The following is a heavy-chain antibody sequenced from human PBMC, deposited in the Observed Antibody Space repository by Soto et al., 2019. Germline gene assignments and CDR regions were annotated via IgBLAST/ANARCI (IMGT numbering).Heavy chain of an antibody. J-gene: IGHJ6*02. CDR2: VHFTGGT. Sequence: SETLSLTCTVSGGSVSGGSYQWTWIRQPPGKGLEWIGYVHFTGGTNYNPSLESRVTISIDTSTDQFSRKLTSLTAADTAVYFCARDNMATFDYHYYGMDVWGPGTTVTVSS. D-gene: IGHD5-12*01. CDR1: GGSVSGGSYQ. V-gene: IGHV4-61*01. CDR3: ARDNMATFDYHYYGMDV.